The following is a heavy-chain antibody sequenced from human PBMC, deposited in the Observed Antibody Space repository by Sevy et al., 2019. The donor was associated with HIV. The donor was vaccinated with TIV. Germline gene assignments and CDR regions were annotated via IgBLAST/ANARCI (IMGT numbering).Heavy chain of an antibody. J-gene: IGHJ5*02. CDR2: VNDSGIT. D-gene: IGHD2-2*01. CDR3: ARSPHVVVVPGAPSWFDP. Sequence: SETLSLTCAVHGGSFSGYYWSWIRGSPGKGLEWIGEVNDSGITNYNPSLNSRVTISVDTSKKEFSLRLSSVTAADTAVYYCARSPHVVVVPGAPSWFDPWGQGTLVTVSS. V-gene: IGHV4-34*01. CDR1: GGSFSGYY.